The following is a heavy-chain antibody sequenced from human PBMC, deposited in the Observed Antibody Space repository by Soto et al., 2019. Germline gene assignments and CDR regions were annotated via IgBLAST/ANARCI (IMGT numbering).Heavy chain of an antibody. CDR3: AKDCSGGSCYNWFDP. D-gene: IGHD2-15*01. Sequence: GGSLRLSCAASGFTVRSNYMSWVRQAPGKGLEWVSAISGSGGSTYYADSVKGRFTISRDNSKNTLYLQMNSLRAEDTAVYYCAKDCSGGSCYNWFDPWGQGTLVTVSS. J-gene: IGHJ5*02. CDR1: GFTVRSNY. V-gene: IGHV3-23*01. CDR2: ISGSGGST.